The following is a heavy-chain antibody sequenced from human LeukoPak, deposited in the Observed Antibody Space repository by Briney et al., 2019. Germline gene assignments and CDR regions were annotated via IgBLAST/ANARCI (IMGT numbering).Heavy chain of an antibody. J-gene: IGHJ4*02. CDR1: GFTFSSYA. D-gene: IGHD6-19*01. CDR2: VSYDGSNK. CDR3: ARGAVAGPFDY. V-gene: IGHV3-30*04. Sequence: GGSLRLSCAASGFTFSSYAMHWVRQAPGKGLEWVAVVSYDGSNKYFADSVKGRFTTSRDNAKNSLYLQMNSLRAEDTAVYYCARGAVAGPFDYWGQGTLVTVSS.